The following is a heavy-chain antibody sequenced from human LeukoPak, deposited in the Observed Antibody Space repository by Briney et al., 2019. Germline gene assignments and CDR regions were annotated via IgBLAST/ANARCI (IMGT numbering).Heavy chain of an antibody. V-gene: IGHV4-59*08. CDR2: IYYSGST. CDR3: ASTLGYCSGGSCYFHAFDI. CDR1: GGSISSYY. Sequence: TSETLSLTCTVSGGSISSYYWSWIRQPPGKGLEWIGYIYYSGSTNYNPSPKSRVTISVDTSKNQFSLKLSSVTAADTAVYYCASTLGYCSGGSCYFHAFDIWGQGTMVTVSS. J-gene: IGHJ3*02. D-gene: IGHD2-15*01.